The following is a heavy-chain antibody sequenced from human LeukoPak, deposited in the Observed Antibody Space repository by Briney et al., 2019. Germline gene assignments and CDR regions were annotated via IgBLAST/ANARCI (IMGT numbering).Heavy chain of an antibody. Sequence: PSETLSLTCTVSGGSISSSSYYWGWIRQPPGKGLEWIGSIYYSGSTYYNPSLKSRVTISVDTSKNQFSLKLSSVTAADTAVYYCARYGLPNSLGPSYIAAAGSQFNWFDPWGQGTLVTVSS. V-gene: IGHV4-39*07. CDR1: GGSISSSSYY. CDR3: ARYGLPNSLGPSYIAAAGSQFNWFDP. CDR2: IYYSGST. D-gene: IGHD6-13*01. J-gene: IGHJ5*02.